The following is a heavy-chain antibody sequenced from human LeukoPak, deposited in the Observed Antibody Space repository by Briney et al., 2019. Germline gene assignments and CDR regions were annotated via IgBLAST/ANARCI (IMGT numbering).Heavy chain of an antibody. J-gene: IGHJ4*02. CDR2: INPNSGDT. V-gene: IGHV1-2*02. D-gene: IGHD3-16*01. CDR1: GYTFTGYY. Sequence: ASVKVSCKASGYTFTGYYMHWVRQAPGQGLEWMGWINPNSGDTKYSQKFQGRVAMTRDTSIRTAYMELTRLRSDDTAVYYCATQRGSYLWGTDFDYWGQGTLVTVSS. CDR3: ATQRGSYLWGTDFDY.